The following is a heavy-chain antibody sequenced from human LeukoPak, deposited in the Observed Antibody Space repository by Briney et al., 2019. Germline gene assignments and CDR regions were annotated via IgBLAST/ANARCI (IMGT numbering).Heavy chain of an antibody. CDR1: GFTFSSYA. Sequence: TGGSLRLSCAASGFTFSSYAMSWVRQAPGKGLEWVSAISGSGGSTFYTDSVKGRFTISRDNSKNTLYLQMNSLRAEDTAVYYCAKDGSIVATISPLGYWGQGTLVTVSS. CDR2: ISGSGGST. J-gene: IGHJ4*02. CDR3: AKDGSIVATISPLGY. V-gene: IGHV3-23*01. D-gene: IGHD5-12*01.